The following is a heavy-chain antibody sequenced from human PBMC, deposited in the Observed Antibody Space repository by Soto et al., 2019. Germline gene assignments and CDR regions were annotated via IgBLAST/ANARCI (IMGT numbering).Heavy chain of an antibody. CDR2: ISGSGGST. CDR1: GFTFSSYA. D-gene: IGHD4-17*01. J-gene: IGHJ3*02. Sequence: EVQLLESGGGLVQPGGSLRLSCAASGFTFSSYAMSWVRQAPGKGLEWVSAISGSGGSTYYADSVKGRFTISRDNSKNPLYLQMNSLRAEDTAVYYCAKDPIMTTVTPEDAFDIWGQGTMVTVSS. V-gene: IGHV3-23*01. CDR3: AKDPIMTTVTPEDAFDI.